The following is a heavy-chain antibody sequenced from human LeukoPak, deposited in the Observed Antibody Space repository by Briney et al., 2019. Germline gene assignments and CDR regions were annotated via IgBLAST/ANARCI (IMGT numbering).Heavy chain of an antibody. CDR1: GGSISSYY. CDR3: ARANHDGSDY. CDR2: IYTSGTT. J-gene: IGHJ4*02. D-gene: IGHD3-22*01. Sequence: SETLSLTCTVSGGSISSYYWSWIRQPAGKGLEWIGRIYTSGTTNHNPSLKSRITMSVDTSKNQFSLKMRSVTAADTAVYYCARANHDGSDYWGQGTLVTVSS. V-gene: IGHV4-4*07.